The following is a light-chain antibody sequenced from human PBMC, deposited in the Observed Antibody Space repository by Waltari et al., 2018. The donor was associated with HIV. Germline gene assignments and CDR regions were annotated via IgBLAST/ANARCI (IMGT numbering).Light chain of an antibody. J-gene: IGKJ2*01. CDR2: GAS. V-gene: IGKV3-15*01. CDR3: QQYNNWPYT. CDR1: QSVDSD. Sequence: ESVMTQSPTTLSVSQGERATLSCRASQSVDSDLAWYQQKPGQPPRLLIRGASTRATGIPARFSGSGSGIEFTLTINSLQSEDFAIYYCQQYNNWPYTFGQGTRLDIK.